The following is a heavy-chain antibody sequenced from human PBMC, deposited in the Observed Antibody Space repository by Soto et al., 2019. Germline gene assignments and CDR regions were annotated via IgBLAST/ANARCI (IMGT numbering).Heavy chain of an antibody. CDR3: ARGGECTNGVCYMAGFDP. Sequence: PSGTLSQTCAESGSVISSYYWSWIRQPPGKGLEWIGYIYYSGSTNYNPSLKSRVTISVDTSKNQFSLKLSSVTAADTAVYYCARGGECTNGVCYMAGFDPWGQGTLVTVSS. J-gene: IGHJ5*02. CDR1: GSVISSYY. V-gene: IGHV4-59*01. CDR2: IYYSGST. D-gene: IGHD2-8*01.